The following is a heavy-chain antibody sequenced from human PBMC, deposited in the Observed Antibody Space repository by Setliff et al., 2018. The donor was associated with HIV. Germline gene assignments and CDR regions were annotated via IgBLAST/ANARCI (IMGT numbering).Heavy chain of an antibody. D-gene: IGHD3-3*01. J-gene: IGHJ6*03. CDR1: GGTFDSYA. V-gene: IGHV1-69*13. CDR3: ARGEKRFLEWLPLDYYYYYYMDV. Sequence: ASVKVSCKASGGTFDSYAISWVRQAPGQGLEWMGGIIPIFGTINYAQKFQGRVTITADESTSTAYMELSTLRSEDTAVYYCARGEKRFLEWLPLDYYYYYYMDVWGKGTTVTVSS. CDR2: IIPIFGTI.